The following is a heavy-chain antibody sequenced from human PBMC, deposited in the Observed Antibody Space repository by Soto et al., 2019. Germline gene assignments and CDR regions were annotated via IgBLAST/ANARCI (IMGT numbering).Heavy chain of an antibody. CDR3: ARGEWLLSTDAFDI. D-gene: IGHD3-3*01. V-gene: IGHV4-34*01. CDR1: GGSFSGYY. Sequence: SETLSLTCAVYGGSFSGYYWSWIRQPPGKGLEWIGEINHSGSTNYNPSLKSRVTISVDTSKNQFSLKLSSVTAADTAVYYCARGEWLLSTDAFDIWGQGTMVTVSS. J-gene: IGHJ3*02. CDR2: INHSGST.